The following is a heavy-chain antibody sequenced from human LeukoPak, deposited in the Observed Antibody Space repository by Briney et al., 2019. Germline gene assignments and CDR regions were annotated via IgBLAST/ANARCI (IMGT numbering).Heavy chain of an antibody. CDR1: GFTFSSYG. V-gene: IGHV3-48*01. CDR3: ARRGASSGGLDY. Sequence: EGSLRLSCAASGFTFSSYGMSWVRQAPGKGLEWVSYISSSSRTIYYTDSVKGRFTISRDNAKNSLYLQMNSLRAEDTAVYYCARRGASSGGLDYWGQGTLVTVSS. D-gene: IGHD6-19*01. J-gene: IGHJ4*02. CDR2: ISSSSRTI.